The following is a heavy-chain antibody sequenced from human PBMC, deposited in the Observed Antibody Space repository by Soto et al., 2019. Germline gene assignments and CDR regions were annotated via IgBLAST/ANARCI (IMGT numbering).Heavy chain of an antibody. D-gene: IGHD3-3*01. CDR2: IYSGGST. Sequence: PGGSLRLSCAASGFTVSSNYMSWVRQAPGKGLEWVSVIYSGGSTYYADSVKGRFTISRDNSKNTLYLQMNSLRAEDTAVYYCASLIFGVVTDDAFDIWRQGTMVTVSS. CDR3: ASLIFGVVTDDAFDI. J-gene: IGHJ3*02. V-gene: IGHV3-53*01. CDR1: GFTVSSNY.